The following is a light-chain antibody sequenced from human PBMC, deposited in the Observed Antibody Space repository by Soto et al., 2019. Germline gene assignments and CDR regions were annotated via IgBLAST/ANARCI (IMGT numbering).Light chain of an antibody. V-gene: IGKV3-11*01. Sequence: ESVLTQSPATLSLSPGERATLSCRASQSVGSYLGWYQQKPGQAPRLLIYDASNRATGIPARFSGGGSGTDFTLTISSLEPEDFAVYYCQQRSNWPPYTYGQGTKLEIK. CDR3: QQRSNWPPYT. CDR1: QSVGSY. CDR2: DAS. J-gene: IGKJ2*01.